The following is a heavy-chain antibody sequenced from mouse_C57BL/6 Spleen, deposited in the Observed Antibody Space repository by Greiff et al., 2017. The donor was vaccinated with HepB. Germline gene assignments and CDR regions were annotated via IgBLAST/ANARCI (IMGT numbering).Heavy chain of an antibody. Sequence: EVHLVESEGGLVQPGSSMKLSCTASGFTFSDYYMAWVRQVPEKGLEWVANINYDGSSTYYLDSLKSRFIISRDNAKNILYLQMSSLKSEDTATYYCARGGYGGPVAWFAYWGQGTLVTVSA. CDR1: GFTFSDYY. CDR3: ARGGYGGPVAWFAY. D-gene: IGHD1-1*02. V-gene: IGHV5-16*01. CDR2: INYDGSST. J-gene: IGHJ3*01.